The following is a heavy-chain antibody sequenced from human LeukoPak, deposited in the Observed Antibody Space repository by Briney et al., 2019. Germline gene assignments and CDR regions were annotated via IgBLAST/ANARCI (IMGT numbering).Heavy chain of an antibody. CDR3: ARVAGWYDAFDI. J-gene: IGHJ3*02. D-gene: IGHD6-19*01. V-gene: IGHV3-21*01. CDR1: GFTFSSYS. CDR2: ISSSSSYI. Sequence: GGSLRLSCAASGFTFSSYSMNWVHQAPGKGLEWVSSISSSSSYIYYADSVKGRFTISRDNAKNSLYLQMNSLRAEDTAVYYCARVAGWYDAFDIWGQGTMVTVSS.